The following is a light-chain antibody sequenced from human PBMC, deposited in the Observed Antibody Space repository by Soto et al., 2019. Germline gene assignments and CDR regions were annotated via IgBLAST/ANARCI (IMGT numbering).Light chain of an antibody. CDR3: QQYNNWPPRLT. J-gene: IGKJ4*01. V-gene: IGKV3-15*01. CDR2: DAS. Sequence: IQMTQSPVTLSVSLGDRATLSCRASQNIVTNLAWYQQKPGQAPKLLIYDASSLATGIPARFSGSGFATEFILHISSMQSADFAASYCQQYNNWPPRLTFGGGTKLDIK. CDR1: QNIVTN.